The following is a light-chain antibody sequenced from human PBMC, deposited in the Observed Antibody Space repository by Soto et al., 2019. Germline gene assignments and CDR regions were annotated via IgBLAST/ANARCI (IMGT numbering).Light chain of an antibody. Sequence: DIQMTQSPSTLSASVGDRVTITCRASQSISSWLAWYQQKPGKAPKLLIYKASNLESGVPSRFSGSASGTEFTLTTSSLQPDDHATYYCQQYNGYSGTFGQGTKLEIK. CDR2: KAS. J-gene: IGKJ2*02. CDR1: QSISSW. V-gene: IGKV1-5*03. CDR3: QQYNGYSGT.